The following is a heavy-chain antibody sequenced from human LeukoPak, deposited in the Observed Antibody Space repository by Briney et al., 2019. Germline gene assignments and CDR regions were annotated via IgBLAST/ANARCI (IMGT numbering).Heavy chain of an antibody. CDR3: VAMLY. CDR1: GYTFTNYD. V-gene: IGHV1-8*01. CDR2: MNTKTGNT. D-gene: IGHD3-16*01. J-gene: IGHJ4*02. Sequence: ASVKVSCKASGYTFTNYDINWVRQAPGQGLEWMGWMNTKTGNTGFAQKLQGRVTMSMDTSITTAYMEVTSLRSEDTAVYYCVAMLYWGQGTLVTVSS.